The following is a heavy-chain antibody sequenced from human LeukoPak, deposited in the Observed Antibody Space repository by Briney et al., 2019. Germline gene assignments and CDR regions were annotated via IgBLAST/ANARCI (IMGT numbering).Heavy chain of an antibody. Sequence: SETLSLTCTVSGGFISSYYWSWVRQPPGKGLEWSGYIYYSGSTNYNPSLKSRVTISVDTSKNQFSLKLNAVTAADTAVYYCARLHLDSSGYYFDYWGQGTLVTVFS. CDR3: ARLHLDSSGYYFDY. V-gene: IGHV4-59*01. D-gene: IGHD3-22*01. CDR2: IYYSGST. CDR1: GGFISSYY. J-gene: IGHJ4*02.